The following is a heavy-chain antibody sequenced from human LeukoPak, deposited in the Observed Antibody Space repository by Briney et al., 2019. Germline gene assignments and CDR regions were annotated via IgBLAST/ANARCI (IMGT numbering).Heavy chain of an antibody. J-gene: IGHJ4*02. D-gene: IGHD6-13*01. Sequence: GGSLRLSCAASGFTFSSYWMTWVRQAPGKGLEWVANINQDGSEMYYVDSVKGRFTISRDNAKNSLYLQMNSLRVEDTAVYYCARPWYSSSWYPFDYWGQGNLVTVSS. CDR2: INQDGSEM. CDR1: GFTFSSYW. CDR3: ARPWYSSSWYPFDY. V-gene: IGHV3-7*01.